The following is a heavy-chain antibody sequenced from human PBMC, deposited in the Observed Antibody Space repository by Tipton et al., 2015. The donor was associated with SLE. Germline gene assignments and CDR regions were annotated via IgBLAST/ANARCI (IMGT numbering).Heavy chain of an antibody. V-gene: IGHV3-73*01. CDR3: TRSITIFGGTWYMDV. J-gene: IGHJ6*03. CDR1: GFTFRGSA. D-gene: IGHD3-3*01. CDR2: IRSKANSYAT. Sequence: SLRLSCAASGFTFRGSAMHWVRQASGKGLEWVGRIRSKANSYATAYPASVKGRFTISRDDSKNTTYLQMNSLKTEDTAVYYCTRSITIFGGTWYMDVWGKGTTVTVSS.